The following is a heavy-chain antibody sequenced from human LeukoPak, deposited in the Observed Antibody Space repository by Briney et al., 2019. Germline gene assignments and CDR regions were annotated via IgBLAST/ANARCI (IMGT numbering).Heavy chain of an antibody. CDR2: IKQDGSEK. CDR3: ARDFVDTAVASAHDY. Sequence: PGGSLRLSCAASGFTFSSYWMSWVRQAPGKGLEWVANIKQDGSEKYYVDSVKGRFTISRDNAKNSLYLQMNSLRAEDTAVYYCARDFVDTAVASAHDYWGQGTLVTVSS. D-gene: IGHD5-18*01. J-gene: IGHJ4*02. CDR1: GFTFSSYW. V-gene: IGHV3-7*01.